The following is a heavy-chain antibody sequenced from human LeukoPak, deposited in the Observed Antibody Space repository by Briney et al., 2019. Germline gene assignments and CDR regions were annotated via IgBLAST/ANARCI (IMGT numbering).Heavy chain of an antibody. V-gene: IGHV3-30*03. CDR2: ISYDGSNK. Sequence: GGSLRLSCAASGFTFSSYGMHWVRQAPGKGLEWVAVISYDGSNKYYADSVKGRFTISRDNSKNTLYLQMNSLRAEDTAVYYCARRVGRITMVRGVIITVLRGGCLDYWGQGTLVTVSS. CDR3: ARRVGRITMVRGVIITVLRGGCLDY. J-gene: IGHJ4*02. CDR1: GFTFSSYG. D-gene: IGHD3-10*01.